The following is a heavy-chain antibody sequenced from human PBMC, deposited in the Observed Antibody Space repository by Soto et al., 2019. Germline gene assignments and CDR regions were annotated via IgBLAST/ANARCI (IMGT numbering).Heavy chain of an antibody. CDR1: GFTFSSSE. V-gene: IGHV3-48*03. J-gene: IGHJ4*01. CDR3: ARWEVVTGLDY. CDR2: ISSSGTTT. Sequence: GGSLRLSCAASGFTFSSSEMSWVRQAPGKGLEGISHISSSGTTTYYADSVKGRFTISRDNANHSLFLQMNSLRVADTALYYCARWEVVTGLDYWGHGTLLTVSS. D-gene: IGHD3-22*01.